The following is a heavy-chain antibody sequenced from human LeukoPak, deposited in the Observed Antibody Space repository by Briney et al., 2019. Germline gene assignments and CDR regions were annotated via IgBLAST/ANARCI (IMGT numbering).Heavy chain of an antibody. CDR2: IKSKTDGGTT. CDR3: TADYYDSSGYYNDY. CDR1: GFTFSNAW. Sequence: PGGSLRLSCAVSGFTFSNAWMNWVRQAPGKGLEWVGRIKSKTDGGTTDYAAPVKGRFTISRDDSKNTLYLQMNSLKTEDTAVYYCTADYYDSSGYYNDYWGQGTLVIVSS. V-gene: IGHV3-15*07. D-gene: IGHD3-22*01. J-gene: IGHJ4*02.